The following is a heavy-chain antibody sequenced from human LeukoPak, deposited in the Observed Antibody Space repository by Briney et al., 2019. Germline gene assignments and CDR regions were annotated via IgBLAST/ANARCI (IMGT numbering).Heavy chain of an antibody. CDR2: IYYSGST. J-gene: IGHJ4*02. Sequence: SETLSLTCTVSGGSISSGGYYWSWIRQHPGKGLEWIGYIYYSGSTYYNPSLKSRVTISVDTSKNQLSLKLSSVTAADTAVYYCARVDTTDVIDYWGQGTLVTVSS. V-gene: IGHV4-31*03. CDR3: ARVDTTDVIDY. D-gene: IGHD5-18*01. CDR1: GGSISSGGYY.